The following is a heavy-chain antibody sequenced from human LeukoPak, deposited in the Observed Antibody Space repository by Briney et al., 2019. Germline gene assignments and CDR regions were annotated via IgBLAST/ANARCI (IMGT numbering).Heavy chain of an antibody. D-gene: IGHD4-17*01. J-gene: IGHJ4*02. V-gene: IGHV1-8*03. CDR1: GYTFTSYD. CDR3: AKDGHDYGSYYFDY. Sequence: ASVKVSCKASGYTFTSYDINWVRQATGQGLEWMGWMNPNSGNTGYAQKFQGRVTITRNTSISTAYMELSSLRSEDTAVYYCAKDGHDYGSYYFDYWGQGTLVTVSS. CDR2: MNPNSGNT.